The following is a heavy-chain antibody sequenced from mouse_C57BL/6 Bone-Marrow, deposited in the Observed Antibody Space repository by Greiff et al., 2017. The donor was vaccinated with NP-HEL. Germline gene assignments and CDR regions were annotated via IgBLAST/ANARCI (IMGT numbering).Heavy chain of an antibody. D-gene: IGHD1-1*02. Sequence: LEESGAELVRPGTSVKMSCKASGYTFTNYWIGWAKQRPGHGLEWIGDIYPGGGYTNYNEKFKGKATLTADKSSSTAYMQFSSLTSEDSAIYYCARLGWVFDYWGQGTTLTVSS. CDR3: ARLGWVFDY. CDR2: IYPGGGYT. V-gene: IGHV1-63*01. CDR1: GYTFTNYW. J-gene: IGHJ2*01.